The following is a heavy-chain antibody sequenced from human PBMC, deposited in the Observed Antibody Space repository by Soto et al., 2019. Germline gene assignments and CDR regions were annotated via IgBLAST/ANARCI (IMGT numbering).Heavy chain of an antibody. V-gene: IGHV3-23*01. CDR3: VRDPDALDV. Sequence: PGGSLRLSCAASGITFSNYAMSWVRQAPGKGLEWVSAISGSGVTTYYADSVKGRFTISRDNTKNSLSLQMNNLSVEDTAVYYCVRDPDALDVWGQGTTVTVSS. D-gene: IGHD2-2*01. J-gene: IGHJ6*02. CDR2: ISGSGVTT. CDR1: GITFSNYA.